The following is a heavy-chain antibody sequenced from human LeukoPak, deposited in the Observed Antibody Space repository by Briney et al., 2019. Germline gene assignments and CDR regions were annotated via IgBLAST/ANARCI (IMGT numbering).Heavy chain of an antibody. J-gene: IGHJ4*02. D-gene: IGHD6-13*01. CDR1: GFTFYDYA. V-gene: IGHV3-20*04. Sequence: PGGSLRLSCAASGFTFYDYAMSWVRQAPGKGLEWVSGINWNGGSTSYADSVKGRFIISRDNAKNSLYLQMNSLRAEDTALYYCARKGGSSRYRELVNWGQGTLVTVSS. CDR3: ARKGGSSRYRELVN. CDR2: INWNGGST.